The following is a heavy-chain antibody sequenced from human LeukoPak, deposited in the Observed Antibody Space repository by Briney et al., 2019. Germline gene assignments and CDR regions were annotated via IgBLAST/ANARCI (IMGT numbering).Heavy chain of an antibody. J-gene: IGHJ4*02. Sequence: PSETLSLTCSVSGASISNSDYYWVWIRQPPGKGLEWIGSVDYSGGTYYNPSLKGRVTIAVDTYQKQVSLKVNCGTAADTAVYYCERRSSKGPYSYITNDYWGQGTLVTVSS. CDR2: VDYSGGT. CDR3: ERRSSKGPYSYITNDY. D-gene: IGHD5-18*01. CDR1: GASISNSDYY. V-gene: IGHV4-39*01.